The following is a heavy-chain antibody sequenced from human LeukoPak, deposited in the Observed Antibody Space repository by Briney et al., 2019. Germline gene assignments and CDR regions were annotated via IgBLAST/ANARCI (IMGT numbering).Heavy chain of an antibody. CDR3: AKDLLEHQLYNWFDP. J-gene: IGHJ5*02. V-gene: IGHV3-43*02. Sequence: GGSLRLSCAASGFTFDDYAMHWVRQAPGKGLEWVSLISGDGGSTYYADSVKGRFTISRDNSKNSLYLQMNGLRTEDTALYYCAKDLLEHQLYNWFDPWGQGTLVTVSS. CDR1: GFTFDDYA. CDR2: ISGDGGST. D-gene: IGHD1/OR15-1a*01.